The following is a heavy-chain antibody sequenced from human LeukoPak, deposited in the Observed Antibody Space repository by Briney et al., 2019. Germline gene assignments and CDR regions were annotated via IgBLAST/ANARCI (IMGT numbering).Heavy chain of an antibody. Sequence: GGSLRLSCAASGFTFSSYAMSWVRQAPGKGLEWVSSISDSGGRIYYAGSVKGRFTISRDNSKNSLYLQMNSLRAEDTAVYYCARDRENWNDTGMDVWGQGTTVTVSS. CDR1: GFTFSSYA. V-gene: IGHV3-23*01. CDR3: ARDRENWNDTGMDV. D-gene: IGHD1-1*01. J-gene: IGHJ6*02. CDR2: ISDSGGRI.